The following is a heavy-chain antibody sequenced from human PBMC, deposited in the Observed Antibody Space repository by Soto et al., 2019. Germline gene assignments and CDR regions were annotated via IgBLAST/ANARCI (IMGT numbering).Heavy chain of an antibody. CDR1: GGTFSSYT. CDR2: IIPILGIA. V-gene: IGHV1-69*02. CDR3: ARIMHGLQPYPDY. J-gene: IGHJ4*02. D-gene: IGHD3-16*01. Sequence: QVQLVQSGAEVKKPGSSVKVSCKASGGTFSSYTISWVRQAPGQGLEWMGRIIPILGIANYAQKFQGRVTITADKSTSTAYMELSSLRSEDTAVYYCARIMHGLQPYPDYWGQGTLVTVSS.